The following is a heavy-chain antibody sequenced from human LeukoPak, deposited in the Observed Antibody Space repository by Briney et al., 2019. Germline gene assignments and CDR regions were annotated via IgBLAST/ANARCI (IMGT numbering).Heavy chain of an antibody. CDR3: ARGGSTIVVVPASNLPSGY. Sequence: GASVKVSCKASGYTFSGYYVHWVRQAPGQGLEWMGWINPNTGATNYAQKFQGRVTMTRDTSISAAFLELSMLASDDTAVYYCARGGSTIVVVPASNLPSGYWGQGTLVTVSS. CDR1: GYTFSGYY. CDR2: INPNTGAT. D-gene: IGHD2-2*01. V-gene: IGHV1-2*02. J-gene: IGHJ4*02.